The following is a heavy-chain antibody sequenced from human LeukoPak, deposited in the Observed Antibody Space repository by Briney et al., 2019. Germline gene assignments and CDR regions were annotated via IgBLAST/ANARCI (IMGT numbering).Heavy chain of an antibody. V-gene: IGHV3-23*01. J-gene: IGHJ4*02. D-gene: IGHD6-19*01. CDR1: GFTFSSYA. Sequence: PGGSLRLSCAASGFTFSSYAMSWVRQAPGKGLEWVSAISGSVGSTYYADSVKGGFTISRDNSRSTRYLHKNRLRATNKDAYYCAQDIPGIAVAGRGNSFEYWAQGPLVTVPS. CDR2: ISGSVGST. CDR3: AQDIPGIAVAGRGNSFEY.